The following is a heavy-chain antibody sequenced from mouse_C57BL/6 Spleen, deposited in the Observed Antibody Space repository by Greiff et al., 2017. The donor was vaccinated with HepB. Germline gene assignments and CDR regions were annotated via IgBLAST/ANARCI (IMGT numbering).Heavy chain of an antibody. CDR3: ARDHTTVAVFDY. V-gene: IGHV5-4*01. CDR2: ISDGGSYT. J-gene: IGHJ2*01. CDR1: GFTFSSYA. D-gene: IGHD1-1*01. Sequence: DVQLVESGGGLVKPGGSLKLSCAASGFTFSSYAMSWVRQTPEKRLEWVATISDGGSYTYYPDNVKGRFTISRDNAKNNLYLQMSHLKSEDTAMYYCARDHTTVAVFDYWGQGTTLTVSS.